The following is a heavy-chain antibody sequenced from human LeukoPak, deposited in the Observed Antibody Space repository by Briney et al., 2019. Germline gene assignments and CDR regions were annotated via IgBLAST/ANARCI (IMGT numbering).Heavy chain of an antibody. CDR1: GFTYSSYS. Sequence: GGSLRLSCGASGFTYSSYSMSWLRQAPGKGLEWVSSISSSSSYIYYADSVKGRFTISRDNAKNSLYLQMNSLRAEDTAVYYCAREDYKWNDVRWFDPWGQGTLVTVSS. V-gene: IGHV3-21*01. CDR3: AREDYKWNDVRWFDP. CDR2: ISSSSSYI. D-gene: IGHD1-20*01. J-gene: IGHJ5*02.